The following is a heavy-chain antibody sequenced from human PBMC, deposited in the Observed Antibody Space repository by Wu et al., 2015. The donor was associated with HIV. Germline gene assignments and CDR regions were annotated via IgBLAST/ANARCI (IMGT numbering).Heavy chain of an antibody. CDR2: INPSGGST. Sequence: QVQLVQSGAEVKKPGASVKVSCKASGYTFTSYYMHWVRQAPGQGLEWMGIINPSGGSTSYAQKFQGRVTMTRDTSTSTVYMELSSLRSEDTAVYYCARDMPGYSGSYFLVYWGQGTLVTVSS. V-gene: IGHV1-46*03. CDR3: ARDMPGYSGSYFLVY. D-gene: IGHD1-26*01. J-gene: IGHJ4*02. CDR1: GYTFTSYY.